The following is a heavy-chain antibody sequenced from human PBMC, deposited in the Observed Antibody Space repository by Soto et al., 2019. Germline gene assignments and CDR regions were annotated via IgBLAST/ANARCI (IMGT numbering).Heavy chain of an antibody. Sequence: QVQLVQSGAEVKKPGSSVKVSCKTSGGTFSSYAISWVRQAPGQGLEWMGGIIPIFGTANYAQKFQGRVTITADKSTSTAYMELSSLRSEDTAVYYCARSRTEPVVPAGYYYYGMDVWGQGTTVTVSS. CDR3: ARSRTEPVVPAGYYYYGMDV. CDR2: IIPIFGTA. V-gene: IGHV1-69*06. CDR1: GGTFSSYA. D-gene: IGHD2-2*01. J-gene: IGHJ6*02.